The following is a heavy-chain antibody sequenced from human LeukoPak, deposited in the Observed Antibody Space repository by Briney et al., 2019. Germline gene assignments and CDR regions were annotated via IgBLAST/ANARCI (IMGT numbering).Heavy chain of an antibody. V-gene: IGHV1-2*02. J-gene: IGHJ4*02. CDR1: GYIFTGYY. D-gene: IGHD1-26*01. CDR2: INPKSGGT. CDR3: ARERGGVLGAINY. Sequence: ASVKLSCKASGYIFTGYYLHWLRQPPGPGLELMGWINPKSGGTKYAKKFQGRVTMTSDTFISTAYMWMSSLRADDTAVYYCARERGGVLGAINYWGQGTLVTVSS.